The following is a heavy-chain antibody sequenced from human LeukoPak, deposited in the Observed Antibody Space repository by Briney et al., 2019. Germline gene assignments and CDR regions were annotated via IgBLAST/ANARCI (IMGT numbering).Heavy chain of an antibody. CDR3: ARRESYNWFDP. V-gene: IGHV4-39*01. CDR1: GGSISSSSYY. J-gene: IGHJ5*02. CDR2: IYYSGST. Sequence: SETLSLICTVSGGSISSSSYYWGWLRQPPGKGLEWIGSIYYSGSTHYNPSLKSRVTISVDTSKNQFSLKLSSVTAADTAVYYCARRESYNWFDPWGQGTLVTVSS.